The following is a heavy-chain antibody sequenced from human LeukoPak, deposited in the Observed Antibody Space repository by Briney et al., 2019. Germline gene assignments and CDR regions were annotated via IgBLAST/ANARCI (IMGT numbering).Heavy chain of an antibody. V-gene: IGHV1-69*11. J-gene: IGHJ4*02. Sequence: GASVKVSCKASGGTFLSYGVTWVRQAPGQGLEWMGSVIPILKTTNYSQKFQGRVTITADESTSTAYMELSSLRSEDTAVYYCARAVTIFGVGGGYFDYWGQGTLVTVSS. CDR1: GGTFLSYG. CDR3: ARAVTIFGVGGGYFDY. CDR2: VIPILKTT. D-gene: IGHD3-3*01.